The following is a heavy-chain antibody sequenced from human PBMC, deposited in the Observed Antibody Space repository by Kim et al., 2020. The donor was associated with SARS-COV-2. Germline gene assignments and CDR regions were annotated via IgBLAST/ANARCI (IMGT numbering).Heavy chain of an antibody. CDR2: IYPGDSDT. CDR1: GYSFTSYW. J-gene: IGHJ5*02. D-gene: IGHD3-10*01. CDR3: ARNTYYYGSGSYYTWFDP. Sequence: GESLKISCKGSGYSFTSYWIGWVRQMPGKGLEWMGIIYPGDSDTRYSPSFQGQVTISADKSISTAYLQWSSLKASDTAMYYCARNTYYYGSGSYYTWFDPWGQGTLVTVSS. V-gene: IGHV5-51*01.